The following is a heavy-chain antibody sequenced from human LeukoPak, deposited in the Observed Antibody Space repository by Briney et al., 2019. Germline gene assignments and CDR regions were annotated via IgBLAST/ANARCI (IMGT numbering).Heavy chain of an antibody. V-gene: IGHV4-59*08. J-gene: IGHJ3*02. CDR3: ARRNDFGI. CDR2: IYYSGST. CDR1: GGSISGDH. Sequence: KPSGTLSLTCTVSGGSISGDHWNWIRQPPGKGLEWIGYIYYSGSTNYNPSLKSRVTISIDTSKNQFSLKLTSVTAADAAVYYCARRNDFGIWGQGTMVTVSS.